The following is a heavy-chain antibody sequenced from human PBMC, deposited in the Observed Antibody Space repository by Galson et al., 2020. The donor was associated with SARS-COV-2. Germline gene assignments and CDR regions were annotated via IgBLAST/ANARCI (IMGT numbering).Heavy chain of an antibody. CDR1: GGSFSGHY. J-gene: IGHJ4*02. D-gene: IGHD3-22*01. CDR3: ARGHHQTTMIVLVVTSGSFYFDY. V-gene: IGHV4-34*01. Sequence: SETLSLTCAVYGGSFSGHYWGWIRQPPGKGLELIGEISQSGSISYNPSLKSRVTISVDTSKNQFSLKLSSVTAADTAIYYCARGHHQTTMIVLVVTSGSFYFDYWGQGTLVTVSS. CDR2: ISQSGSI.